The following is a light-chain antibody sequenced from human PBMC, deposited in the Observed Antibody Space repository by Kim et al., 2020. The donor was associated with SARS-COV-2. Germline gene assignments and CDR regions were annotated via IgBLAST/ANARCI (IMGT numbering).Light chain of an antibody. CDR3: QQYYVSPLT. CDR1: QSLLSNNRNF. CDR2: WAS. V-gene: IGKV4-1*01. Sequence: ERATINCKSSQSLLSNNRNFLSWYQRKPGQPPKLLISWASTRASGVPDRFSGSGSGTDFTLAISSLQAEDVAVYYCQQYYVSPLTFGGGTKVDIK. J-gene: IGKJ4*01.